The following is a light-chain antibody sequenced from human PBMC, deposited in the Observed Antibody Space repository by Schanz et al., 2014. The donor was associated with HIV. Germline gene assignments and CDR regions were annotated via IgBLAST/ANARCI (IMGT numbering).Light chain of an antibody. CDR3: AAWDISRNGPV. Sequence: QSVLTQPPSVSGAPGQRVTISCTGSSSNIGAGYHVNWYQQLPGTAPKLLISGNGNRPSGVPDRFSVSKSGTSASLAITGLQSGDEADYYCAAWDISRNGPVFGGGTKLTVL. CDR1: SSNIGAGYH. CDR2: GNG. V-gene: IGLV1-40*01. J-gene: IGLJ2*01.